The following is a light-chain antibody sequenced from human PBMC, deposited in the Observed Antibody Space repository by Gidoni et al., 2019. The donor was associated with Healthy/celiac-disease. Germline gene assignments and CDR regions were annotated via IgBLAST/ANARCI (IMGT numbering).Light chain of an antibody. J-gene: IGKJ1*01. CDR1: QSVSSSY. Sequence: EIVLTPSPGTLSLSPGERATLSCRASQSVSSSYLAWYQQKPGQAPRLLIYGASSRATGIPDRFSGSGSGTDFTLTISRLEPEDFAVYYCQQYGSSPPWTFXQXTKVXIK. CDR2: GAS. V-gene: IGKV3-20*01. CDR3: QQYGSSPPWT.